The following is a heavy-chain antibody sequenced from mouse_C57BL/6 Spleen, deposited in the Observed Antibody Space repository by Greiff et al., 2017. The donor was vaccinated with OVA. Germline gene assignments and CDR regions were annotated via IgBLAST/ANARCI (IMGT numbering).Heavy chain of an antibody. CDR1: GFTFSSYG. CDR3: ARQDYSNYCDY. D-gene: IGHD2-5*01. Sequence: EVKLMESGGDLVKPGGSLKLSCAASGFTFSSYGMSWVRQTPDKRLEWVATISSGGSYTYYPDSVKGRFTISRDNAKNTLYLQMSSLKSEDTAMYYCARQDYSNYCDYWGQGTTLTVSS. CDR2: ISSGGSYT. V-gene: IGHV5-6*01. J-gene: IGHJ2*01.